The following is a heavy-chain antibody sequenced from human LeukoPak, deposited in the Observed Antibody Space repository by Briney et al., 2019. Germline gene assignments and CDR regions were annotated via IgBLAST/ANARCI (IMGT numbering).Heavy chain of an antibody. Sequence: ASETLSLTCAVYGGSFSGYYWSWIRQPPGKGLEWIGEINHSGSTNYNPSLKSRVTISVDTSKNQFSLKLSSVTAADTAVYYCARASRRDHYYYYYYMDVWGRGTTVTVSS. CDR3: ARASRRDHYYYYYYMDV. CDR2: INHSGST. J-gene: IGHJ6*03. V-gene: IGHV4-34*01. D-gene: IGHD6-13*01. CDR1: GGSFSGYY.